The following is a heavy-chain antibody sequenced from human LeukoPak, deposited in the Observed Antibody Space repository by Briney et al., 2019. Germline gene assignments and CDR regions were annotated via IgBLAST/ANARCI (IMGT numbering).Heavy chain of an antibody. V-gene: IGHV4-61*05. J-gene: IGHJ4*02. CDR1: GXSISSSSYY. Sequence: PSETLSLTCTVSGXSISSSSYYWGWIRQPPGRGLEWIGYIYYSGSTNYNPSLKSRVTISVDTSKNQFSLKLSSVTAADTAVYYCARHGGDYGDYYFDYWGQGTLVTVSS. CDR3: ARHGGDYGDYYFDY. D-gene: IGHD4-17*01. CDR2: IYYSGST.